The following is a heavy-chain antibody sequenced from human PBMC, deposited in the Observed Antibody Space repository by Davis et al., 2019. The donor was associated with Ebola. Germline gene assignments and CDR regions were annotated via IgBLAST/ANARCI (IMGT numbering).Heavy chain of an antibody. CDR2: INGDGGRI. V-gene: IGHV3-43*02. Sequence: GASLKISCATSGFTFGDYTMHWVRQAPGEGLEWVSIINGDGGRIDDAESVKGRFTISGDNSKNSLYLQMNSLTTEDTALYYCAKAKFSGSALIGHWGQGTLVTVSS. D-gene: IGHD1-26*01. CDR3: AKAKFSGSALIGH. J-gene: IGHJ4*02. CDR1: GFTFGDYT.